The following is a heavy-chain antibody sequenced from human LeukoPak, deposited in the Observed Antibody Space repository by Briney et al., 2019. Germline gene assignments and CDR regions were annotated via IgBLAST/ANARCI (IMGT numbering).Heavy chain of an antibody. Sequence: GGSLRLSCAASGFTFSSLWMSWVRQAPGRGPEWVANINQDGGTTYYVASVKGRFTISRDNAKNSLSLQMSSLRAEDTAVYYCTRDRQGPNQYHMDVWGKGTTVTVSS. CDR1: GFTFSSLW. V-gene: IGHV3-7*01. J-gene: IGHJ6*03. CDR2: INQDGGTT. CDR3: TRDRQGPNQYHMDV.